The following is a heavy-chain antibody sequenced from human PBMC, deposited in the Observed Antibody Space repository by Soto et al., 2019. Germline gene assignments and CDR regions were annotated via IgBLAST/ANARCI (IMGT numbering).Heavy chain of an antibody. J-gene: IGHJ4*02. V-gene: IGHV3-30*18. CDR2: ISYDGSNK. CDR1: GFSYG. Sequence: QVQLVESGGGVVQPGRSLRLSCAASGFSYGMHRVRQAPGKGLEWVAVISYDGSNKYYSDSVKGRFTISRDISKNTLYLQMNSLRPEDTAVYYCAKQRGMSSSSPFDYWGQGTLVTVSS. CDR3: AKQRGMSSSSPFDY. D-gene: IGHD6-6*01.